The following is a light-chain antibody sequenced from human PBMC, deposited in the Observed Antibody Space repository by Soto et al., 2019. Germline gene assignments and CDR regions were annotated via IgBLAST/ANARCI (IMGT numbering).Light chain of an antibody. CDR3: QQYDDLPYT. J-gene: IGKJ2*01. CDR1: QDIGDY. V-gene: IGKV1-33*01. CDR2: DAS. Sequence: DVQMTQSPSSLAASVGDRVTITCQASQDIGDYVNWYQQKPGKAPNLLIFDASILERGVPSRFSRSGSGTDFTFTINSLQPEDIATYYCQQYDDLPYTFGQGTQLEIK.